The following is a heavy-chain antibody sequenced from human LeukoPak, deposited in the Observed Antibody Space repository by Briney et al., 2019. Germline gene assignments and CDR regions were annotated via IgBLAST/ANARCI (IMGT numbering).Heavy chain of an antibody. CDR1: GFTFSSYW. J-gene: IGHJ4*02. Sequence: HPGGSLRLSCAASGFTFSSYWMNWVRQAPGKGLEWVSYITGSSSTIYYADSVKGRFTISRDNAKNSLYLQMNSLRAEDTAVYYCARRFDSWGQGTLVTVSS. CDR2: ITGSSSTI. V-gene: IGHV3-48*01. CDR3: ARRFDS.